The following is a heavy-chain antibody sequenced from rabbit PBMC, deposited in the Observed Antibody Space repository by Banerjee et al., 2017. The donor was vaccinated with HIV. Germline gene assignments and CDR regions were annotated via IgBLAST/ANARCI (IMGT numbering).Heavy chain of an antibody. D-gene: IGHD1-1*01. CDR1: GFSFSSSYY. J-gene: IGHJ4*01. Sequence: SLAESGGDLVKPGASLTLTCTATGFSFSSSYYMCWVRQAPGKGLEWIACIYAGSSGSTYYASWAKGRFTISKTSSTTVTLQMTSLTAADTATYFCARAGGFENSFNLWGPGTLVTVS. V-gene: IGHV1S40*01. CDR2: IYAGSSGST. CDR3: ARAGGFENSFNL.